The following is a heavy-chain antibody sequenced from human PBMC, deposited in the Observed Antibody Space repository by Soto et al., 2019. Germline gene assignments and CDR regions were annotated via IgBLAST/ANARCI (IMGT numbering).Heavy chain of an antibody. CDR3: ARDPPYYYDSSGYDAFDI. Sequence: WASVKVSCKASGYTFTSYGISWVRQAPGQGLEWMGWISAYNGNTNYAQKLQGRVTMTTDTSTSTAYMELRSLRSDDTAVYYCARDPPYYYDSSGYDAFDIWGQGTMVTVSS. V-gene: IGHV1-18*01. CDR2: ISAYNGNT. J-gene: IGHJ3*02. D-gene: IGHD3-22*01. CDR1: GYTFTSYG.